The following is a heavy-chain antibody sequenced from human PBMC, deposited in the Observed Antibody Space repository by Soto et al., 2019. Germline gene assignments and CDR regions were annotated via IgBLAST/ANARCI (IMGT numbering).Heavy chain of an antibody. J-gene: IGHJ6*02. CDR3: AKDFYDFSSGHYYYYGMDV. V-gene: IGHV3-30*18. Sequence: RLSCAASGFTFSSYGMHWVRQAPGKGLEWVAVISYDGSNKYYADSVKGRFTISRDNSKNTLYLQMNSLRAEDTAVYYCAKDFYDFSSGHYYYYGMDVWGQGTTVTVSS. D-gene: IGHD3-3*01. CDR2: ISYDGSNK. CDR1: GFTFSSYG.